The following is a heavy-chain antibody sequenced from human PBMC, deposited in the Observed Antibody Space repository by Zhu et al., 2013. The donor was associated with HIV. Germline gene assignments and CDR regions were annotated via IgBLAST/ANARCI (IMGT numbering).Heavy chain of an antibody. Sequence: QVQLVQSGAEVKKPGASVKVSCKASGYTFTGHYIHWVRQAPGQGLEWIGGINTNSGGTNPAQKFQGRVTMTRDTSINTAFMDLSRLTSDDTGTYYCARGGILGASVFDYWGQGTLVTVSS. J-gene: IGHJ4*02. D-gene: IGHD1-26*01. V-gene: IGHV1-2*02. CDR3: ARGGILGASVFDY. CDR1: GYTFTGHY. CDR2: INTNSGGT.